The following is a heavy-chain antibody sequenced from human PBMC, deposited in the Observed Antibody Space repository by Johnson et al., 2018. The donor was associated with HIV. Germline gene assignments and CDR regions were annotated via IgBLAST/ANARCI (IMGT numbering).Heavy chain of an antibody. CDR2: ISYDGSNK. D-gene: IGHD5-18*01. Sequence: QVQLVESGGGVVQPGRSLRLSCAASGFTFSSYAMHWVRQAPGKGLEWVAVISYDGSNKYYADSVKGRFTISRDNSKNTLYLQMNSLRAEDTAVHYCARGLIIQLWLQAAFDIWGQGTMVTVSS. CDR1: GFTFSSYA. J-gene: IGHJ3*02. CDR3: ARGLIIQLWLQAAFDI. V-gene: IGHV3-30*14.